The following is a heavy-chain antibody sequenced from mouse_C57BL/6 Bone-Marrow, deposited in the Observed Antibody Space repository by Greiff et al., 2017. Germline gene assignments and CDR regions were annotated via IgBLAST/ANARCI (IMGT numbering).Heavy chain of an antibody. D-gene: IGHD2-3*01. Sequence: EVQLVESVAELVRPGASVKLSCTASGFNIKDAYIHWVKQRPEQGLEWIGWIDPEIGDTEYASKFQGKATITADTSSNTAYLQLSSLTSEDTAVYDCTSYDGNYFDFWGQGTPLTVAS. CDR2: IDPEIGDT. CDR3: TSYDGNYFDF. J-gene: IGHJ2*01. V-gene: IGHV14-4*01. CDR1: GFNIKDAY.